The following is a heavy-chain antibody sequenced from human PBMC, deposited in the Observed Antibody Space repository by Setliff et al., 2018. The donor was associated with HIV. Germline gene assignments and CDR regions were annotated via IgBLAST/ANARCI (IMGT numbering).Heavy chain of an antibody. D-gene: IGHD3-10*01. CDR1: GYTFIGDY. Sequence: ASVKVSCKASGYTFIGDYMHWVRQAPGQGLEWMGWINPNSGGTNFAQKFQGRVTMTRDTSISTAYMELSRLRSDDTAVYYCARGDYFGSQSPRGFYFDYWGQGTLVTVSS. J-gene: IGHJ4*02. CDR3: ARGDYFGSQSPRGFYFDY. V-gene: IGHV1-2*02. CDR2: INPNSGGT.